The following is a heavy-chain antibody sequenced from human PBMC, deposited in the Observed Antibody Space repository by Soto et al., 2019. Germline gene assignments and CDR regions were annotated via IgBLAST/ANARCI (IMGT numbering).Heavy chain of an antibody. Sequence: QVQLVQSGAEVKKPGASVKVSCKASGYTFTSYGISWVRQAPGQGLEWMGWISAYNGNTNYAQKLQGRVTMTTDTSTSTAYMELRSLRSDDTAVYYCARERDVLLWFGEYYYYYGIDVWGQGTTVTVSS. J-gene: IGHJ6*02. V-gene: IGHV1-18*04. CDR3: ARERDVLLWFGEYYYYYGIDV. CDR2: ISAYNGNT. CDR1: GYTFTSYG. D-gene: IGHD3-10*01.